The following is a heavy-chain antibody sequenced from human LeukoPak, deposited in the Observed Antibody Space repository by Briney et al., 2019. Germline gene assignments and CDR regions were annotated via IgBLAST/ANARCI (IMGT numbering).Heavy chain of an antibody. D-gene: IGHD3-10*01. CDR2: IYYSGST. Sequence: KPSETLSLTCTVSGGSISSSSYYWGWIRQPPGKGLEWIGSIYYSGSTYYNPSLKSRVTISVDTSKNQFSLKLSSVTAADTAVYYCAGNDRNYYGSGSYYRRNYYYYGMDVWGQGTTVTVSS. V-gene: IGHV4-39*01. CDR1: GGSISSSSYY. CDR3: AGNDRNYYGSGSYYRRNYYYYGMDV. J-gene: IGHJ6*02.